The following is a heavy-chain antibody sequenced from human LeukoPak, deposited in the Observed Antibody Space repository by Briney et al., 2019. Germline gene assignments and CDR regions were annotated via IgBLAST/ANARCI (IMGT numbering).Heavy chain of an antibody. CDR2: MNPNSGNT. J-gene: IGHJ6*03. V-gene: IGHV1-8*03. CDR1: GYTFTSYD. CDR3: ARGKRYSSGWATKYYYYYYMDV. Sequence: ASVKVSCKASGYTFTSYDINWVRQATGQGLEWMGWMNPNSGNTGYAQKFQGRVTITRNTSISTAYMELSGLRSEDTAVYYCARGKRYSSGWATKYYYYYYMDVWGKGTTVTVSS. D-gene: IGHD6-19*01.